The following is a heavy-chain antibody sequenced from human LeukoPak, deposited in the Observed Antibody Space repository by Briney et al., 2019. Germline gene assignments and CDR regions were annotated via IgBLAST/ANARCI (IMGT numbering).Heavy chain of an antibody. V-gene: IGHV4-61*02. CDR3: ARWSTYRFDP. CDR2: IYTSGTT. CDR1: GGSISSGTYD. J-gene: IGHJ5*02. Sequence: PSETLSLTCTVAGGSISSGTYDWTWIRQPAGKGLDWIGRIYTSGTTNYNPSLKSRVTISLDTSKNQFSLKLTSVTAADTAVYYCARWSTYRFDPWGQGSLVTVSS. D-gene: IGHD5/OR15-5a*01.